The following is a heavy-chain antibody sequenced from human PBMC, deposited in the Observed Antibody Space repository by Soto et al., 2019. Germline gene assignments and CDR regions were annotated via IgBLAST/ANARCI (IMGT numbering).Heavy chain of an antibody. Sequence: SETLSLTYTVSGADLSSGGYFYTWVRQPPGKGLEWLGYIYYSGGTNYNPSLKSRVTISVDRSKNQFSLKLSSVTAADTAVYYCARGIHLDTAKKYYYYGMDVWGQGTTVTVSS. J-gene: IGHJ6*02. CDR2: IYYSGGT. CDR3: ARGIHLDTAKKYYYYGMDV. D-gene: IGHD5-18*01. CDR1: GADLSSGGYF. V-gene: IGHV4-61*08.